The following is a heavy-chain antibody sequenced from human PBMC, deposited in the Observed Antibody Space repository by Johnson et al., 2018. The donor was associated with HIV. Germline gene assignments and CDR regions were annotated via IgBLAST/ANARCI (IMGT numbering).Heavy chain of an antibody. CDR1: GFTFSSYA. D-gene: IGHD6-6*01. V-gene: IGHV3-30*04. CDR2: ISYDGSNK. Sequence: QVHPVESGGGVVQPGRSLRLSCAASGFTFSSYAMHWVRQAPGKGLEWVPVISYDGSNKYYADSVKGRFTISRDNSKNTLYLQMNSLRAEDTAVYYCARAEQLAGGAFDIWGQGTMVTVSS. J-gene: IGHJ3*02. CDR3: ARAEQLAGGAFDI.